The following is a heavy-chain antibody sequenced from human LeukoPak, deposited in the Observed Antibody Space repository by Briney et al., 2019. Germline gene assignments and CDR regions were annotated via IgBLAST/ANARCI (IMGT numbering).Heavy chain of an antibody. CDR2: ISYDGSNK. CDR3: ARDPHPEAYYDILTGYGFFDY. J-gene: IGHJ4*02. D-gene: IGHD3-9*01. V-gene: IGHV3-30-3*01. Sequence: HPGGSLRLSCAASGFTFSSYAMHWVRQAPGKGLEWVAVISYDGSNKYYADSVKGRFTISRDNSKNTLYLQMNSLRAEDTAVYYCARDPHPEAYYDILTGYGFFDYWGQGTLVTVSS. CDR1: GFTFSSYA.